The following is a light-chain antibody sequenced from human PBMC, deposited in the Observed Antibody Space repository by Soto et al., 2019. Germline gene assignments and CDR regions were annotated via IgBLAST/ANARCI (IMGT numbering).Light chain of an antibody. CDR2: AAS. CDR1: QGIRND. CDR3: LQDYNYPLT. J-gene: IGKJ4*01. Sequence: AIQMTQSPSSLSASVGDRVTITWRASQGIRNDLGWYQQKPGKAPNLLIYAASSLQSGVPSSFSGSGSGTDFTLTISSLQPEDFATYYCLQDYNYPLTFGGGTKVEIK. V-gene: IGKV1-6*01.